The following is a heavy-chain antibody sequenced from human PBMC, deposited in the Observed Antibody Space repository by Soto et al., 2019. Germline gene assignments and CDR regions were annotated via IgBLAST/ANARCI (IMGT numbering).Heavy chain of an antibody. CDR3: VKDHNSGYYHYDY. CDR2: ISTNGGNT. J-gene: IGHJ4*02. Sequence: LRLSCSASGFTFSSYAMHWVRQAPGKGLEYVSAISTNGGNTYYADSVKGRFTISRDNSKNTLYLQMSSLRAEDTAVYYCVKDHNSGYYHYDYWGQGTLVTVSS. D-gene: IGHD3-22*01. V-gene: IGHV3-64D*06. CDR1: GFTFSSYA.